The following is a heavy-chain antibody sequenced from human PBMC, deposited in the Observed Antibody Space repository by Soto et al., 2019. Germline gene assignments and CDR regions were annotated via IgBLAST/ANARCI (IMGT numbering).Heavy chain of an antibody. CDR3: ARDNLIPTPDYFYYGADV. Sequence: GGSLRLSCATSGFTFSKHGMSWVRQAPGKGLEWVARINQDGSQKFHLDSVKGRFTISRDNAKNSVSLQMNSLRADDTAVYYCARDNLIPTPDYFYYGADVWGLGTPVTVSS. CDR1: GFTFSKHG. J-gene: IGHJ6*02. V-gene: IGHV3-7*03. CDR2: INQDGSQK. D-gene: IGHD2-21*01.